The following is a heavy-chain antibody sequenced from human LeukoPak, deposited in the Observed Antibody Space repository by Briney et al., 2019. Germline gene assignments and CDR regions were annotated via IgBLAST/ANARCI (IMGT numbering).Heavy chain of an antibody. J-gene: IGHJ4*02. D-gene: IGHD2-2*01. CDR2: INPNSSGT. Sequence: ASVKVSCKASGYTFTGYYMHWVRQAPGQGLEWMGWINPNSSGTNYAQKFQGRITMTTDTSISTTYMELSRLISDDTAVYYCARFSSTSAHFDYWGQGTLVTVSS. CDR1: GYTFTGYY. CDR3: ARFSSTSAHFDY. V-gene: IGHV1-2*02.